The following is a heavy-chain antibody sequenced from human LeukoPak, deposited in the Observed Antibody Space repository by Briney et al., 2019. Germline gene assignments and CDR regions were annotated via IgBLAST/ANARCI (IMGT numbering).Heavy chain of an antibody. CDR3: ARETFSSGSWFDP. V-gene: IGHV3-48*01. D-gene: IGHD3-10*01. CDR1: GFTFSSYS. Sequence: GGSLRLSCAASGFTFSSYSMNWVHQAPGKGLEWVSYISSSSSTIYYADSVKGRFTISRDNAKNSLYLQMNSLRAEDTAVYYCARETFSSGSWFDPWGQGTLVTVSS. CDR2: ISSSSSTI. J-gene: IGHJ5*02.